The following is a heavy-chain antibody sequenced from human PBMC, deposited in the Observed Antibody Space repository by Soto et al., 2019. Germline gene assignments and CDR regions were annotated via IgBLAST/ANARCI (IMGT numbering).Heavy chain of an antibody. D-gene: IGHD3-3*01. CDR3: ARGRGPTVLRFLEWSKAYDY. CDR2: MNPNSGNT. V-gene: IGHV1-8*01. Sequence: VKVSCKASGYTFTSYDINWVRQATGQGLEWMGWMNPNSGNTGYAQKFQGRVTMTRNTSISTAYMELSSLRSEDTAVYYCARGRGPTVLRFLEWSKAYDYWGQGTLVTVSS. J-gene: IGHJ4*02. CDR1: GYTFTSYD.